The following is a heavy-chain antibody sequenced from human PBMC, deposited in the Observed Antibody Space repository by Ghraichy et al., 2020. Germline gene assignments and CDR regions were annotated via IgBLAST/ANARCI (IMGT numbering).Heavy chain of an antibody. CDR3: AHSPGPITILGVVIINNWFDP. CDR2: IYWNDDK. J-gene: IGHJ5*02. V-gene: IGHV2-5*01. D-gene: IGHD3-3*01. Sequence: SGPTLVKPTQTLTLTCTFSGFSLSTSEVGVGWIRQPPGKALEWLALIYWNDDKRYSPSLKSRLTITKDTSKNQVVLTMTNMGPVDTATYYCAHSPGPITILGVVIINNWFDPWGQGTLVTVSS. CDR1: GFSLSTSEVG.